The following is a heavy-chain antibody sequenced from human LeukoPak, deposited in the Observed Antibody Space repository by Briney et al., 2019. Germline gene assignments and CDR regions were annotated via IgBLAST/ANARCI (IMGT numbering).Heavy chain of an antibody. J-gene: IGHJ4*02. Sequence: GGSLGLSCAAPGFTFSTYTMNWVRQAPGKGLEWVSSITSRSYIYYADSLKGRFTISRDNAKNSLYLQMNSLRAEDTAVYYCARDYGDYSYYWGQGTLVTVSS. D-gene: IGHD4-17*01. CDR1: GFTFSTYT. V-gene: IGHV3-21*01. CDR2: ITSRSYI. CDR3: ARDYGDYSYY.